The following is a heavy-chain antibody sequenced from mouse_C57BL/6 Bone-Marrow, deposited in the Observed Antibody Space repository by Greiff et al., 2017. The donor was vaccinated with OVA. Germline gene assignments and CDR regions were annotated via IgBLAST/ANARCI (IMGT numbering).Heavy chain of an antibody. V-gene: IGHV5-17*01. CDR1: GFTFSDYG. CDR3: ARLPHYYGSSPWYFDV. D-gene: IGHD1-1*01. CDR2: ISSGSSTI. Sequence: EVMLVESGGGLVKPGGSLKLSCAASGFTFSDYGMHWVRQAPEKGLEWVAYISSGSSTIYYADTVKGRFTISRDNAKNTLFLQMTSLRSEDTAMYYCARLPHYYGSSPWYFDVWGTGTTVTVSS. J-gene: IGHJ1*03.